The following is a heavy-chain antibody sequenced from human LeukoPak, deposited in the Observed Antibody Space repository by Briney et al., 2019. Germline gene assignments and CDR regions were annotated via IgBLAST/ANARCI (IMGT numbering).Heavy chain of an antibody. D-gene: IGHD3-22*01. V-gene: IGHV1-2*02. CDR2: INPNSGRT. CDR1: GYTFTGHY. CDR3: ARGTYYDSSAYSGVRLFDY. J-gene: IGHJ4*02. Sequence: GASVKVSCKASGYTFTGHYFHWIRQIPGQRLEWMGWINPNSGRTNYAQKFQGRVTMTGDTSISTAYMELTRLTSDDTAVYYCARGTYYDSSAYSGVRLFDYWGQGTLVTVSS.